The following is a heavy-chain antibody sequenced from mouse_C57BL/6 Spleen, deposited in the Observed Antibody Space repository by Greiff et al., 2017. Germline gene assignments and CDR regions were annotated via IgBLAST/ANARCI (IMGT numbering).Heavy chain of an antibody. CDR2: ISDGGSYT. V-gene: IGHV5-4*03. CDR3: ARGTTGGYYFDY. Sequence: EVMLVESGGGLVKPGGSLKLSCAASGFTFSSYAMSWVRQTPEKRLEWVATISDGGSYTYYPDNVKGRFTISRDNAKNNLYLQMSHLKSEDTAMYYCARGTTGGYYFDYWCQGTTLTVSS. D-gene: IGHD1-1*01. J-gene: IGHJ2*01. CDR1: GFTFSSYA.